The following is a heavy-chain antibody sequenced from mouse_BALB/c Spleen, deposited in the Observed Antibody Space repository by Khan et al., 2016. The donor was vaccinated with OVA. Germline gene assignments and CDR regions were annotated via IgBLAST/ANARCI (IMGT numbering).Heavy chain of an antibody. CDR2: FFPNSGGS. Sequence: VQLQQSGPEVVNPGASVKISCKASGYAFTDYNMDWVKQRHGKSLEWIGYFFPNSGGSGYNQTFKTKATLTVDISSSTAYMDLRSLTSEDSAVDYCVRSGYGSFAFWGQGTLVTVSA. D-gene: IGHD1-2*01. CDR3: VRSGYGSFAF. J-gene: IGHJ3*01. V-gene: IGHV1S29*02. CDR1: GYAFTDYN.